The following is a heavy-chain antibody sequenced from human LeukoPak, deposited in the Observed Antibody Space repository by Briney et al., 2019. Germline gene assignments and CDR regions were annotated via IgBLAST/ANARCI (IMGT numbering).Heavy chain of an antibody. CDR3: ARDSYYYDSSGSGDY. Sequence: GGSLRLSCAASGFTFSSYGMHWVRQAPGKGLEWVAVIWYDGSNKYYADSVKGRFTIPRDNSKNTLYLQMNSLRAEDTAVYYCARDSYYYDSSGSGDYWGQGTLVTVSS. CDR2: IWYDGSNK. D-gene: IGHD3-22*01. J-gene: IGHJ4*02. CDR1: GFTFSSYG. V-gene: IGHV3-33*01.